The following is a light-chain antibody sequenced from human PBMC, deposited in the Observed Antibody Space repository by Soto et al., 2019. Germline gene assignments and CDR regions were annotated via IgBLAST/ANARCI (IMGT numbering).Light chain of an antibody. CDR3: QTWGTVV. CDR2: LNSDGSH. J-gene: IGLJ2*01. Sequence: QPVLTQSPSASASLGASVKLTCTLSSGHSSYAIALHQQQPEKGPRYLMKLNSDGSHSKGDGIPDRFSGSSSGAERYLTISSLQSEDEADYYCQTWGTVVFGGGTKVTVL. CDR1: SGHSSYA. V-gene: IGLV4-69*01.